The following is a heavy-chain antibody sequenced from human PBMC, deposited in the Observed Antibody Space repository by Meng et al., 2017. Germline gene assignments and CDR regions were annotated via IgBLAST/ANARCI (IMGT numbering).Heavy chain of an antibody. CDR3: VSKGGLSTYNWFDP. Sequence: QVQVQESGPGLVKPSQTLSLTCTVSGGSISSGGYYWSWIRQHPGKGLEWIGYIYYSGSTYYNPSLKSRVTISVDTSKNQFSLKLSSVTAADTAVYYCVSKGGLSTYNWFDPWGQGTLVTVSS. CDR2: IYYSGST. V-gene: IGHV4-31*03. D-gene: IGHD5-12*01. J-gene: IGHJ5*02. CDR1: GGSISSGGYY.